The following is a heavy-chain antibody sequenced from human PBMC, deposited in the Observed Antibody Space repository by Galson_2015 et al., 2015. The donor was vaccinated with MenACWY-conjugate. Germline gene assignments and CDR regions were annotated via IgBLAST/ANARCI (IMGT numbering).Heavy chain of an antibody. CDR3: AKRISGVVISTFDY. D-gene: IGHD3-3*01. Sequence: SLRLSCAASGFTFSSYGMSWVRQAPGKGLEWVSSVSATGSKIYYADSVKGRFTISRDNSKNTLYLQMNSLRAEDPAVYYCAKRISGVVISTFDYWGQGTLVTVSS. CDR1: GFTFSSYG. V-gene: IGHV3-23*01. J-gene: IGHJ4*02. CDR2: VSATGSKI.